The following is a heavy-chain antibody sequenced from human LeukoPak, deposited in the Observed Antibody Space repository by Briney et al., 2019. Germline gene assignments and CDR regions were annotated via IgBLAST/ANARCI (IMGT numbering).Heavy chain of an antibody. V-gene: IGHV5-51*01. CDR2: IYPGDSDT. Sequence: GESLKISCKGSGYSFTSYWIGWVRQMPGKGLEWMGIIYPGDSDTRYSPSFQGQVTISADKSISTAYLQWSSLKASDTAMYYCARRRDLYSGSYYPFDYWGQGTLVTVSS. D-gene: IGHD1-26*01. J-gene: IGHJ4*02. CDR3: ARRRDLYSGSYYPFDY. CDR1: GYSFTSYW.